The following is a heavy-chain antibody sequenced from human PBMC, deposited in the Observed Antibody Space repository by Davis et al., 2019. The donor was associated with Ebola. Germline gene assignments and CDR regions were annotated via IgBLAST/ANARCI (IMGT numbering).Heavy chain of an antibody. D-gene: IGHD5-18*01. V-gene: IGHV7-4-1*02. Sequence: ASVKVSCKASGYTFTDYAMNWVRQVPGQGLEWMGGINTNTGNPTYAQGFTGRFVFSLDTSVSTAYLQISSLKAEDTAVYYCARCEENPDTTMVSCFDYWGQGTLVTVSS. J-gene: IGHJ4*02. CDR2: INTNTGNP. CDR1: GYTFTDYA. CDR3: ARCEENPDTTMVSCFDY.